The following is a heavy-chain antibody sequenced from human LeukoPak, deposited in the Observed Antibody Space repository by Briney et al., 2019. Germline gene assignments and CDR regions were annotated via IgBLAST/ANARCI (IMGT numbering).Heavy chain of an antibody. CDR3: AKDPVWFGRDDYGGNVY. D-gene: IGHD4-23*01. Sequence: GGSLRLSCAASGFTFSSYGMHWVRQAPGKGPEWVAFIRYDGSNKYYADSVKGRFTISRDNSKNTLYLQMNSLRAEDTAVYYCAKDPVWFGRDDYGGNVYWGQGTLVTVSS. J-gene: IGHJ4*02. CDR2: IRYDGSNK. V-gene: IGHV3-30*02. CDR1: GFTFSSYG.